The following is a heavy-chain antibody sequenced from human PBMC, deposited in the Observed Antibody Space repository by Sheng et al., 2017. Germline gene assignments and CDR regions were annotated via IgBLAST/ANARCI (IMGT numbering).Heavy chain of an antibody. CDR2: IWYDGSNK. CDR1: GFTFSSYG. CDR3: ARDGSIAVAGTGYYYYYYGMDV. D-gene: IGHD6-19*01. J-gene: IGHJ6*02. V-gene: IGHV3-33*01. Sequence: QVQLVESGGGVVQPGRSLRLSCAASGFTFSSYGMHWVRQAPGKGLEWVAVIWYDGSNKYYADSVKGRFTISRDNSKNTLYLQMNSLRAEDTAVYYCARDGSIAVAGTGYYYYYYGMDVWDQGP.